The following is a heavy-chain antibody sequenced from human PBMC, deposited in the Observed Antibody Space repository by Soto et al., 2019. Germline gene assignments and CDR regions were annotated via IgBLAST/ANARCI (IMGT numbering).Heavy chain of an antibody. J-gene: IGHJ6*02. CDR3: AKGGLGGDPGYYYYGMDV. Sequence: GGSLRLSCAASGFTFSSYAMSWVRQAPGKGLEWVSAISGSGGSTYYADSVKGRFTISRDNSKNTLYLQMNSLRAEDTAVYYCAKGGLGGDPGYYYYGMDVWGQGTTVTVSS. CDR2: ISGSGGST. D-gene: IGHD2-21*02. V-gene: IGHV3-23*01. CDR1: GFTFSSYA.